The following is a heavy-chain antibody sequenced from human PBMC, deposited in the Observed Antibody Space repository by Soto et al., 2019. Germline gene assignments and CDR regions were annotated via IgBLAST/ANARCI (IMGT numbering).Heavy chain of an antibody. CDR3: ARDPMSGSQKLYFDY. D-gene: IGHD1-26*01. CDR1: GFRFSSYS. Sequence: GGSLRLSCAASGFRFSSYSMNWVRQAPGKGLEWVSYISGGGGTTYYADSVKGRFTISRDNAKKSLYLQLSSLRDVDTAVYYCARDPMSGSQKLYFDYWGQGTLVTVSS. CDR2: ISGGGGTT. V-gene: IGHV3-48*02. J-gene: IGHJ4*02.